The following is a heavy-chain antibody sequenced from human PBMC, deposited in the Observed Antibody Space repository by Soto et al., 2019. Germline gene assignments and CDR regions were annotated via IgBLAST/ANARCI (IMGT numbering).Heavy chain of an antibody. CDR3: ARAAGSSTLIFDY. CDR1: GYTFTGYY. V-gene: IGHV1-2*04. Sequence: ASVKVSCKASGYTFTGYYMHWVRQAPGQGLEWMGWINPNSGGTNYAQKFQGWVTMTRDTSIGTAYMELRSLRSDDTAFYYCARAAGSSTLIFDYWGQGTLVTVSS. CDR2: INPNSGGT. J-gene: IGHJ4*02. D-gene: IGHD6-13*01.